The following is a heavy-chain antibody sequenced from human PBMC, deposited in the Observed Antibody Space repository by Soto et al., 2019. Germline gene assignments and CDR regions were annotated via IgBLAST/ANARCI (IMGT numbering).Heavy chain of an antibody. V-gene: IGHV3-48*03. CDR2: ISGSGVTT. Sequence: GSLRLSCAASGFTSSSHEMNWVRQAPGKGLEWISYISGSGVTTYYADSVRGRFIVSRDNAQESLFLQMNSLRVEDTAIYYCARGGVYWGQGTLVTVSS. CDR1: GFTSSSHE. J-gene: IGHJ4*02. D-gene: IGHD2-8*01. CDR3: ARGGVY.